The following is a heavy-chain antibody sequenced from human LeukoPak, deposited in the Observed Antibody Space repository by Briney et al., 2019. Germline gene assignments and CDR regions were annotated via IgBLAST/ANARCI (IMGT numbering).Heavy chain of an antibody. Sequence: GGSLRLSCAASGFTFSSYAMHWVRQAPGKGLEWVAVISYDGSNKYYADSVKGRFTISRDNSKNTLYLQMNSLRAEDTAVYYCARAGIMVVAATAFDYWGRGTLVTVSS. J-gene: IGHJ4*02. D-gene: IGHD2-15*01. CDR2: ISYDGSNK. V-gene: IGHV3-30-3*01. CDR3: ARAGIMVVAATAFDY. CDR1: GFTFSSYA.